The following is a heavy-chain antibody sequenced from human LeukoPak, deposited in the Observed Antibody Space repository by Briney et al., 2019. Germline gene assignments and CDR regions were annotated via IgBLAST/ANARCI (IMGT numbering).Heavy chain of an antibody. CDR2: FTSKTDGGTT. Sequence: PGGSLSLSCAASGFTFNKARMNWVRQGPGQGLEWVGRFTSKTDGGTTDYAAPVRGRFTISRDDSRDTLYLQMNSLKTEDTAVYYCTTAQFFNSSGSLAYWGQGTLVTVSS. J-gene: IGHJ4*02. CDR1: GFTFNKAR. V-gene: IGHV3-15*01. D-gene: IGHD3-22*01. CDR3: TTAQFFNSSGSLAY.